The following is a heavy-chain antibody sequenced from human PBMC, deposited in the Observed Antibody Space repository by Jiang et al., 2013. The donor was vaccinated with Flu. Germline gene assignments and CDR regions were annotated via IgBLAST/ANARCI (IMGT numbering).Heavy chain of an antibody. V-gene: IGHV1-2*02. Sequence: NYAQKFQGRVTMTRDTSISTAYMELSRLRSDDTAVYYCARIRAHDSSGYYFWGQGTLVTVSS. D-gene: IGHD3-22*01. CDR3: ARIRAHDSSGYYF. J-gene: IGHJ4*02.